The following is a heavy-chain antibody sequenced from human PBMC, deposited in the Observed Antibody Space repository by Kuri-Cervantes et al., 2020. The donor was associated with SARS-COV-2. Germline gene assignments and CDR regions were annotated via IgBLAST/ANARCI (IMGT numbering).Heavy chain of an antibody. D-gene: IGHD3-10*01. Sequence: GESLKISCAASGFTFSSYAMHWVRQAPGKGLEWVAVISYDGSNKYYADSVKGRFTISRDNSKNTLYLQMNSLRAEDTAVYYCAREPSGDGDYYYYYGMDVWGQGTTVTVSS. CDR1: GFTFSSYA. CDR2: ISYDGSNK. V-gene: IGHV3-30-3*01. CDR3: AREPSGDGDYYYYYGMDV. J-gene: IGHJ6*02.